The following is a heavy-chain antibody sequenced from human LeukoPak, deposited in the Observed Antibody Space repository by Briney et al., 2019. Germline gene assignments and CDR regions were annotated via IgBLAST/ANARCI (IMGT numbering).Heavy chain of an antibody. CDR1: GFTFSDYY. CDR2: ISRSGRTR. CDR3: ARTAYYYDSSGYDDAFDI. D-gene: IGHD3-22*01. Sequence: GGSLRLSCAASGFTFSDYYMSWIRQAPGKGLEWVSHISRSGRTRYYADSLKGRFTISRDNAKNSLYLQMNSLRAEDTAVYYCARTAYYYDSSGYDDAFDIWGQGTMVTVSS. V-gene: IGHV3-11*01. J-gene: IGHJ3*02.